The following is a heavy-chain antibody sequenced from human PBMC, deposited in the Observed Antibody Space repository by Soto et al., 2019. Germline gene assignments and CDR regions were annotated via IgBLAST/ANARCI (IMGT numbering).Heavy chain of an antibody. J-gene: IGHJ6*02. D-gene: IGHD3-10*01. V-gene: IGHV1-2*04. CDR2: INPNSGGT. CDR3: ARERYGSGSYYNVACGMDV. CDR1: GYTFTGYY. Sequence: QVQLVQSGAEVKKPGASVKVSCKASGYTFTGYYMHWVRQAPGQGLEWMGWINPNSGGTNYAQKFQGWVTMTRDTSISTAYMELSRLRSDDTAVYYCARERYGSGSYYNVACGMDVWGQGTTVTVSS.